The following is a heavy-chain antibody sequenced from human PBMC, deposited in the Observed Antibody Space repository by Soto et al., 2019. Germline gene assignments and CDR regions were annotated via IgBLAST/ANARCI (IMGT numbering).Heavy chain of an antibody. D-gene: IGHD3-16*02. CDR1: GFSLSNARMG. V-gene: IGHV2-26*01. J-gene: IGHJ4*02. Sequence: QVTLKESGPVLVKPTETLTLTCTVSGFSLSNARMGVSWIRQPPGKALEWLAHIFSNDERSYSTSLKRRLTNSKDTSKSQVVLTMTNMDPVDTATYYCARIRSDYVWGSYRLPDYWGQGTLVTVSS. CDR3: ARIRSDYVWGSYRLPDY. CDR2: IFSNDER.